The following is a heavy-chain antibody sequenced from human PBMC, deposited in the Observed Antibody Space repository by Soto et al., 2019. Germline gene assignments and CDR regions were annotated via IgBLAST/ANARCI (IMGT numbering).Heavy chain of an antibody. Sequence: VKVSCKASGFTFTSSAVQWVRQARGQRLEWIGWIVVGSGNTNYAQKFQERVTITRDMSTSTAYMELSSLRSEDTAVYYCAAGITMVRGVPTPNWYFDLWGRGTLVTVSS. V-gene: IGHV1-58*01. D-gene: IGHD3-10*01. CDR3: AAGITMVRGVPTPNWYFDL. CDR2: IVVGSGNT. J-gene: IGHJ2*01. CDR1: GFTFTSSA.